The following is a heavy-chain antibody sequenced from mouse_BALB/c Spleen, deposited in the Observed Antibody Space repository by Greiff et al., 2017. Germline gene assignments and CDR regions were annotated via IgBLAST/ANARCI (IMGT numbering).Heavy chain of an antibody. V-gene: IGHV5-6-3*01. CDR2: INSNGGST. D-gene: IGHD1-2*01. CDR3: ARDPHYLYYFDY. CDR1: GFTFSSYG. Sequence: EVKLMESGGGLVQPGGSLKLSCAASGFTFSSYGMSWVRQTPDKRLELVATINSNGGSTYYPDSVKGRFTISRDNAKNTLYLQMSSLKSEDTAMYYCARDPHYLYYFDYWGQGTTLTVSS. J-gene: IGHJ2*01.